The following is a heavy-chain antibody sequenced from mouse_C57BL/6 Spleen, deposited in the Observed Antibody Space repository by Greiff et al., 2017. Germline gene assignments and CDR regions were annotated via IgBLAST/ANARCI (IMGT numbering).Heavy chain of an antibody. J-gene: IGHJ4*01. V-gene: IGHV5-6*02. Sequence: DVKVEESGGDLVKPGGSLKLSCAASGFTFSSYGMSWVRQTPDKRLEWVATISSGGSYTYYPDSVKGRFTISRDNAKNTLYLQMSSLKSEDTAMYYCARHGAEGYYSYYAMDYWGQGTSVTVSS. D-gene: IGHD2-3*01. CDR1: GFTFSSYG. CDR3: ARHGAEGYYSYYAMDY. CDR2: ISSGGSYT.